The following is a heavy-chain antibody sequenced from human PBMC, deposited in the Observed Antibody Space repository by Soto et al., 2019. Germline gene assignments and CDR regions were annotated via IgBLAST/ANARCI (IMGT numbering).Heavy chain of an antibody. Sequence: GGSLRLSCAASGFTFSTYWMHWVRQAPGKGLVWVSRINSDRSNTSYADSVNGRFTISRDNAKNTLYLQMNSLRAEDTAVYYCARVVISGSYLDYWGQGTLVTVSS. CDR3: ARVVISGSYLDY. CDR2: INSDRSNT. CDR1: GFTFSTYW. V-gene: IGHV3-74*01. D-gene: IGHD1-26*01. J-gene: IGHJ4*02.